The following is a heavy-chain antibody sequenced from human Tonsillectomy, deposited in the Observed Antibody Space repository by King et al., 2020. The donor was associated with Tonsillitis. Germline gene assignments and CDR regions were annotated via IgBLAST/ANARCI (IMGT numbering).Heavy chain of an antibody. J-gene: IGHJ4*02. V-gene: IGHV2-5*02. Sequence: HITLKESGPTLVKPTQTLTLTCTFSGFSLSTSGVGVGWIRQPPGKALEWLALIYWDDDKRYSPSLKSRLTITKDTSKNQVVLTMTNMDPVDTATYYCAHMTAGGEGTDYGDYEREYYFDYWGQGTLVTVSS. CDR3: AHMTAGGEGTDYGDYEREYYFDY. D-gene: IGHD4-17*01. CDR2: IYWDDDK. CDR1: GFSLSTSGVG.